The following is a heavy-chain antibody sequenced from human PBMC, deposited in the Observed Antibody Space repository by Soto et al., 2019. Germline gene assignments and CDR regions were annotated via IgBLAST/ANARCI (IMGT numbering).Heavy chain of an antibody. J-gene: IGHJ6*02. Sequence: GGSLRLSCAASGFTFDDYAMHWVRQAPGKGLEWVSLISWDGGSTYYADSVKGRSTISRDNSKNSLYLQMNSLRAEDTALYYCAKDIETTIFGVVSSYGMDVWGQGTTVTVSS. V-gene: IGHV3-43D*04. CDR1: GFTFDDYA. D-gene: IGHD3-3*01. CDR3: AKDIETTIFGVVSSYGMDV. CDR2: ISWDGGST.